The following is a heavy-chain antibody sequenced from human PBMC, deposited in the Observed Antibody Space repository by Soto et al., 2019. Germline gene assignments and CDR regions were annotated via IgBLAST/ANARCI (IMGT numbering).Heavy chain of an antibody. CDR2: VYHSGST. CDR1: GDSISSADYY. D-gene: IGHD2-8*01. CDR3: ARELYPPLFDY. V-gene: IGHV4-30-4*01. Sequence: QVQLQESGPGLVKPSQTLSLTCTVSGDSISSADYYWSWIRQPPGQGLEWIGYVYHSGSTYYNPSLKSRFTMSIDTSKNQFSLKLRSVTAADTAVYYGARELYPPLFDYWGQGTLVTVSS. J-gene: IGHJ4*02.